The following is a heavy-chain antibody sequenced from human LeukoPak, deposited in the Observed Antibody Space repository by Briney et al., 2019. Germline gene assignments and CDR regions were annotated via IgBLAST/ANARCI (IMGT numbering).Heavy chain of an antibody. V-gene: IGHV3-30*02. CDR3: ARGHYGLDV. CDR1: GFTFGSYG. Sequence: PGGSLRLSCAASGFTFGSYGVHWVRQAPGKGLEWVAFIRHDGSDKYYADSVKGRFTISRDNAKNSLYLHLDSLRAEDTAVYYCARGHYGLDVWGQGTTVTVSS. CDR2: IRHDGSDK. J-gene: IGHJ6*02.